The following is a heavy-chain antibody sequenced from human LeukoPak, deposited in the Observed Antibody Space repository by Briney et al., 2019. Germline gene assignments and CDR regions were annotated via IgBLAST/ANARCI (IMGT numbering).Heavy chain of an antibody. D-gene: IGHD3-10*01. V-gene: IGHV3-30*03. CDR1: GFTFTSFT. CDR2: TSYDETNK. CDR3: ARDRWRGWVRGVSGAMDV. J-gene: IGHJ6*04. Sequence: GRSLRLSCVGSGFTFTSFTIYWLRQAPGKGLEWVAVTSYDETNKKYAESVKGRFTISRDNSKSTVYLQMNSLKIEDTAVYYCARDRWRGWVRGVSGAMDVWGNGTTVIVTS.